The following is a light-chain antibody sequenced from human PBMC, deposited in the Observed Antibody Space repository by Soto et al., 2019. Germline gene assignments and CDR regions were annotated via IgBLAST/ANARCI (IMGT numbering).Light chain of an antibody. J-gene: IGLJ2*01. CDR2: DVN. V-gene: IGLV2-14*01. Sequence: QSALTQPASVSGSPGQSITISCTGTSSDVGDYNYVSWYQQHPGKAPKLMIYDVNNRPSGVSNRFSGSKSGNTASLTISGLQAEDEAEYYCSSYSSSSTLVVFGGGTKLTVL. CDR1: SSDVGDYNY. CDR3: SSYSSSSTLVV.